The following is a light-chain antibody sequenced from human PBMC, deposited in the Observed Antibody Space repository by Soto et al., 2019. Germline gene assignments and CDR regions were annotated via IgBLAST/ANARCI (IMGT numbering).Light chain of an antibody. CDR2: EAS. Sequence: DILLTQSPATLSLSPGERATLSCRASQSVSTYLTWYQQKPGQAPRLLIYEASKRATDIPARFSGSGSGTDFTLPISSLEPEDFAVYYCQQRGSWPLTFGGGTKVEIK. V-gene: IGKV3-11*01. CDR3: QQRGSWPLT. CDR1: QSVSTY. J-gene: IGKJ4*01.